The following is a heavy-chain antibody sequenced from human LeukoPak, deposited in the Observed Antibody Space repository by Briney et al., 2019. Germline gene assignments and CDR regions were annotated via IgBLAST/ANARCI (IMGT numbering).Heavy chain of an antibody. V-gene: IGHV4-39*07. Sequence: SETLSLTCTVSGGSISSSSYYWGWIRQPPGKGLEWIGSIYYSGSTYYNPSLKSRVTISVDTSKNQFSLKLSSVTAADTAVYYCARVSLRVEANWFDPWGQGTLVTVSS. CDR3: ARVSLRVEANWFDP. J-gene: IGHJ5*02. CDR2: IYYSGST. D-gene: IGHD3-22*01. CDR1: GGSISSSSYY.